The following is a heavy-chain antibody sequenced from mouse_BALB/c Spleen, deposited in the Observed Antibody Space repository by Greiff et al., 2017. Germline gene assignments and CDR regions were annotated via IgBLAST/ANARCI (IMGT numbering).Heavy chain of an antibody. CDR3: ARTALLVGYYAMDY. V-gene: IGHV5-17*02. CDR1: GFTFSSFG. J-gene: IGHJ4*01. Sequence: EVKLMESGGGLVQPGGSRKLSCAASGFTFSSFGMHWVRQAPEKGLEWVAYISSGSSTIYYADTVKGRFTISRDNPKNTLFLQMTSLRSEDTAMYYCARTALLVGYYAMDYWGQGTSVTVSS. CDR2: ISSGSSTI. D-gene: IGHD1-1*01.